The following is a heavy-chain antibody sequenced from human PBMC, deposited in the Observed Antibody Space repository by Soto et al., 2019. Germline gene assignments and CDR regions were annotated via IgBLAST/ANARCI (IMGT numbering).Heavy chain of an antibody. J-gene: IGHJ5*02. Sequence: EVQLVESGGGLVQPGGPRRLSCAASGFAFRNFDMNWVRQAPGKGQEWVSSISSSGLTIYYADSLKGRFTISRDKDKNSLYLHMNSLRVADTAVSYCAWDYGSGFNWFDPWGQGTLVTVSS. D-gene: IGHD3-10*01. V-gene: IGHV3-48*03. CDR1: GFAFRNFD. CDR2: ISSSGLTI. CDR3: AWDYGSGFNWFDP.